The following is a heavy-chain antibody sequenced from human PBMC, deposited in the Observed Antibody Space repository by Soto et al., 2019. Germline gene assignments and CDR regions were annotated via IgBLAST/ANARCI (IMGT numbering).Heavy chain of an antibody. J-gene: IGHJ4*02. CDR3: TGQIASGH. CDR1: GFTFSNSG. D-gene: IGHD2-8*02. Sequence: QVQLVESGGGVVQPGRSLRLSCAASGFTFSNSGMHWVRQAPGKGLEWVAVISFDGNTQFYADSVKGRFNISRDNSKNTLYLDMNSLRADDAAVYYCTGQIASGHWGQGTLVTVSS. V-gene: IGHV3-30*03. CDR2: ISFDGNTQ.